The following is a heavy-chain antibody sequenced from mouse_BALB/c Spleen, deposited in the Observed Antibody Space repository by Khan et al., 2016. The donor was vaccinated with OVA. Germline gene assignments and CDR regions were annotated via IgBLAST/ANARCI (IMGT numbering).Heavy chain of an antibody. CDR3: ARVGDNGNMDD. J-gene: IGHJ4*01. V-gene: IGHV9-3-1*01. CDR2: INTYTGEP. Sequence: QIQLVQSGPELKKPGETVKISCKASGYTFTNYGMNWVKQAPGKGLKWMGWINTYTGEPTYADDFKGRFAFSLETSASTAYLQINNLKNEDTATYFCARVGDNGNMDDWGQGTTVTVSS. D-gene: IGHD3-3*01. CDR1: GYTFTNYG.